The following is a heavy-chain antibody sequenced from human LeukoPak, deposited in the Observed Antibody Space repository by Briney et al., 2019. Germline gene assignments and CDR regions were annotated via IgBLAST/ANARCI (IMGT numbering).Heavy chain of an antibody. J-gene: IGHJ4*02. Sequence: GGSLRLSCAVSGFTFSRSAMSWVRQAPGKGLEWVSGIGGDSRTHYADSVKGRFTISKDTSRNMLFLQMNNRRAEDTAVYYCAKDIFRWSFHSWGQGTLVTVSS. D-gene: IGHD2-21*01. CDR1: GFTFSRSA. CDR2: IGGDSRT. V-gene: IGHV3-23*01. CDR3: AKDIFRWSFHS.